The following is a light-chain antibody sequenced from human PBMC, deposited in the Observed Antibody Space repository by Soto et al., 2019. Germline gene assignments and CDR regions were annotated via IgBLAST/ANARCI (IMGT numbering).Light chain of an antibody. V-gene: IGLV2-14*01. CDR3: SSYTSSSTRV. CDR2: DVS. Sequence: QFVLTQPAAVSGSPGQSITISCTGTSSDVGGYNYVSWYQQHPGKAPKLMIYDVSHRPSGVSNRFSGSKSGNTASLTISGLQAEDDADYYCSSYTSSSTRVFGGGTKLTVL. CDR1: SSDVGGYNY. J-gene: IGLJ3*02.